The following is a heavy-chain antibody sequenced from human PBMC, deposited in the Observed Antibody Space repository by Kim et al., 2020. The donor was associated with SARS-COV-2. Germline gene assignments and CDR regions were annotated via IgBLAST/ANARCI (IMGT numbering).Heavy chain of an antibody. D-gene: IGHD3-10*01. J-gene: IGHJ4*01. CDR3: AIALEAGSGCYYTGYYF. Sequence: GGSLRLSCAASGFTFSSYAMSWVRQAPGKGLEWVSAISGSGGSTYYADSVKGRFTTSRDNSKNTLYMQMNRLRAEDTAEYYCAIALEAGSGCYYTGYYF. CDR2: ISGSGGST. V-gene: IGHV3-23*01. CDR1: GFTFSSYA.